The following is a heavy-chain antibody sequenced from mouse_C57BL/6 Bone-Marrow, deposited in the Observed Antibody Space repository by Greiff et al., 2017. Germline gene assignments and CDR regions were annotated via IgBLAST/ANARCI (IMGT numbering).Heavy chain of an antibody. CDR1: GYTFTSYW. CDR3: SREGEYFDV. CDR2: IYPSDSET. J-gene: IGHJ1*03. Sequence: QVQLQQPGAELVRPGSSVTLSCKASGYTFTSYWMEWVMQRPGRGLEWIGNIYPSDSETHYNQKFKNKATLTVDKSSSTAYMQLSSLTSEDSAVYYCSREGEYFDVWGTGTTVTVSS. V-gene: IGHV1-61*01.